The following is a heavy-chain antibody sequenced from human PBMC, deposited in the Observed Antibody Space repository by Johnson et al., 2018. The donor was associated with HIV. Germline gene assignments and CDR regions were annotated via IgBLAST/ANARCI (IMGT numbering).Heavy chain of an antibody. CDR3: TTELIVVIPIGAFDV. CDR1: GFTFSNAW. J-gene: IGHJ3*01. CDR2: IKRKSDGGTT. D-gene: IGHD2-21*01. V-gene: IGHV3-15*01. Sequence: VQLVESGGGLVQPGGSLRLSCAASGFTFSNAWMSWVRQAPGKGLEWVGRIKRKSDGGTTDYAAPVKGRFSISRDDSKSTVYLQMNSLKTEDSAVYYCTTELIVVIPIGAFDVWGQGTTVTVSS.